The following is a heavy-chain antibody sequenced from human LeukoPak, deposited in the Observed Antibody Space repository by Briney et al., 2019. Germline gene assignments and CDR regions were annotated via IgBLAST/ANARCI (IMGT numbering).Heavy chain of an antibody. CDR2: IKQDGSEK. J-gene: IGHJ6*03. CDR3: ARSNDYSNLDNYYYYYMDV. Sequence: GGSLRLSCAASGFTFSSYWMSWGRQAPGKGLEWVANIKQDGSEKYYVDSVKGRFTISRDNAKNSLYLQMNSLRAEDTAEYYCARSNDYSNLDNYYYYYMDVWGKGTTVTVSS. CDR1: GFTFSSYW. D-gene: IGHD4-11*01. V-gene: IGHV3-7*01.